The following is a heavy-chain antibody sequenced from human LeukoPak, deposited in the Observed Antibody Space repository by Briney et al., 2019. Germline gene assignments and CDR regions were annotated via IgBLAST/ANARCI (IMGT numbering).Heavy chain of an antibody. Sequence: GGFLRLSCAASGFSFSSYWMHWVRQAPGKGLVWVSRINSDGSSTSYADSVKGRFTISRDNAKNTLYLQMNSLRAEDTAVYYCARVGLVYGDYPDLDYWGQGTLVTVSS. CDR1: GFSFSSYW. V-gene: IGHV3-74*01. D-gene: IGHD4-17*01. CDR2: INSDGSST. J-gene: IGHJ4*02. CDR3: ARVGLVYGDYPDLDY.